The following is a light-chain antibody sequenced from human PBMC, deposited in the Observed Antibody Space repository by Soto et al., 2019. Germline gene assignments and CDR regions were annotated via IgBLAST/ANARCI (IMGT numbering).Light chain of an antibody. J-gene: IGLJ1*01. Sequence: QSALTQPPSASGSPGQSVTISCTGTSSDVGDHNLVSWYQQHPGKAPKLLIWGVTNRPSGVPHHFSGSKSGNTASLTGSGLQAADEADYYCSSYAGSDNDVFGTGTKLTVL. CDR3: SSYAGSDNDV. CDR1: SSDVGDHNL. CDR2: GVT. V-gene: IGLV2-8*01.